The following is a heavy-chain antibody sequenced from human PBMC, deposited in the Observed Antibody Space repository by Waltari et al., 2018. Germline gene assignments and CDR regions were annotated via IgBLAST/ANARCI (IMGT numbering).Heavy chain of an antibody. Sequence: QEQLQQWGAGLLKPSETLSLTCAVYGGSFSGYYWSWIRQPPGKGLEWIGEINHSGSTNYNPSRKSRVTISVDTSKNQFSLKLSSVTAADTAVYYCAREEVYCSGGSCYSLYGWFDTWGQGTMVTVSS. CDR3: AREEVYCSGGSCYSLYGWFDT. CDR2: INHSGST. CDR1: GGSFSGYY. D-gene: IGHD2-15*01. V-gene: IGHV4-34*01. J-gene: IGHJ3*01.